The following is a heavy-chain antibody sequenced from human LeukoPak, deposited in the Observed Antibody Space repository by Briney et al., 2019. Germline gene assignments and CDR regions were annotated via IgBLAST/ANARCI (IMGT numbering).Heavy chain of an antibody. CDR3: AIMGGSTTRAVDY. CDR1: GGTFNYYT. V-gene: IGHV1-69*02. J-gene: IGHJ4*02. Sequence: SVKVSCKASGGTFNYYTINWVRQAPGQGLEWMGRIVPMFGIPDYAQKFQGRVTLTADKSTSTAYVELSSLRSEDTAMYYCAIMGGSTTRAVDYWAQGTLVTVSS. D-gene: IGHD2-8*01. CDR2: IVPMFGIP.